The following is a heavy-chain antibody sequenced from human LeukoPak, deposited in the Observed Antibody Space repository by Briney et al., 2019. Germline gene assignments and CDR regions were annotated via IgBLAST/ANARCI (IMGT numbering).Heavy chain of an antibody. CDR1: GFSFSTYA. J-gene: IGHJ4*02. Sequence: PGGSLRLSCAASGFSFSTYAMSWVRQAPGKGLEGVSGITGGSGTTYSAVSVRGRFSISRDDSTNTLYLHMDSLRVEDTATYYCAKGADRFGEFDYWGQGTLVSVSS. CDR3: AKGADRFGEFDY. V-gene: IGHV3-23*01. D-gene: IGHD3-10*01. CDR2: ITGGSGTT.